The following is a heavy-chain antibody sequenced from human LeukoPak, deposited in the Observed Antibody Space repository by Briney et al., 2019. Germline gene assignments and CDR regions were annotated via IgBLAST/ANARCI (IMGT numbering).Heavy chain of an antibody. Sequence: GGSLRLSCAASGFTFSSYAMSWVRQAPGKGLEWVSAISGSGGSTYYADSVKGRFTISRDNSKNTLYLQMNSLRAEDTAVYYCAKGVVPAAKTYNWFVPWGQGTLVTVSS. CDR1: GFTFSSYA. V-gene: IGHV3-23*01. CDR3: AKGVVPAAKTYNWFVP. J-gene: IGHJ5*02. CDR2: ISGSGGST. D-gene: IGHD2-2*01.